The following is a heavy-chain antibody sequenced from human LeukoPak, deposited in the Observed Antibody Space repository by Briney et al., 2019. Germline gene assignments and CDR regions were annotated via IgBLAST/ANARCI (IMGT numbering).Heavy chain of an antibody. Sequence: SGPTLLNPTQTLTLTCTFSGFSLSTSGMCVSWIRQPPGKALEWLARIDWDDDKYYSTSLKTRLTISKDTSKNQVVLTMTNMDPVDTATYYCARIRVLPRNLGWFDPWGQGTLVTVSS. J-gene: IGHJ5*02. CDR1: GFSLSTSGMC. V-gene: IGHV2-70*11. CDR2: IDWDDDK. CDR3: ARIRVLPRNLGWFDP.